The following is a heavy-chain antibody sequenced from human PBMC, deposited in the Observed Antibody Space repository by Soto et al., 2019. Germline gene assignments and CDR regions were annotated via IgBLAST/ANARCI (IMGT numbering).Heavy chain of an antibody. D-gene: IGHD6-13*01. Sequence: ASVKVSCKASGGTFSSYAISWVRQAPGQGLEWMGGIIPIFGTANYAQKFQGRVTITADESTSTAYMELSSLRSEDTAVYYCARDEGLYNSPLTYYYYGMDVWGQGPTITV. J-gene: IGHJ6*02. CDR2: IIPIFGTA. V-gene: IGHV1-69*13. CDR3: ARDEGLYNSPLTYYYYGMDV. CDR1: GGTFSSYA.